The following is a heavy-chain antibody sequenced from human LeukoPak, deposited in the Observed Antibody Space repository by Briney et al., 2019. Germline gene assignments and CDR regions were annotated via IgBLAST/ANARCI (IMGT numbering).Heavy chain of an antibody. CDR2: INHSGST. Sequence: SETLSFTCAVYGGSFSGYYWSWIRQPPGKGLEWIGEINHSGSTNYNPSLKSRVTISVDTSKNQFSLKLSSVTAADTAVYYCARGTIAAAGSFDYWGQGTLVTVSS. V-gene: IGHV4-34*01. D-gene: IGHD6-13*01. J-gene: IGHJ4*02. CDR1: GGSFSGYY. CDR3: ARGTIAAAGSFDY.